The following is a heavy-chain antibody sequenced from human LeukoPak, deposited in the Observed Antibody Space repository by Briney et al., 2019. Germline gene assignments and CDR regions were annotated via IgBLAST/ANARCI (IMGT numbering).Heavy chain of an antibody. CDR1: GGSISSYY. CDR2: IYYSGST. D-gene: IGHD2-2*02. V-gene: IGHV4-59*01. CDR3: ARGGYCSSTSCYTGTFDY. J-gene: IGHJ4*02. Sequence: PSETLSLTCTVSGGSISSYYWSWIRQPPGKGLEWIGYIYYSGSTNYNPSLKGRVTISVDTSKNQFSLKLSSVTAADTAVYYCARGGYCSSTSCYTGTFDYWGQGTLVTVSS.